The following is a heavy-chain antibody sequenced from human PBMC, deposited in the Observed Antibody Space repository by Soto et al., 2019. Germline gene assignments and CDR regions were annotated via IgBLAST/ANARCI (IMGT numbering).Heavy chain of an antibody. Sequence: SETLSLTCGVYNGSFSDYFWNWIRQPPGKGLEWIGEIKESGFATYNPSLKRRVTMSVDTANNQFSLKVTSVTAADTAVYYCARGKSSGPLYYFDTWGQGTLVTVSS. V-gene: IGHV4-34*01. CDR3: ARGKSSGPLYYFDT. D-gene: IGHD6-19*01. CDR1: NGSFSDYF. CDR2: IKESGFA. J-gene: IGHJ4*02.